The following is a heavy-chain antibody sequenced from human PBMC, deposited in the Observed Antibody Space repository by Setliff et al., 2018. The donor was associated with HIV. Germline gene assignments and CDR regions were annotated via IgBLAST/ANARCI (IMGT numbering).Heavy chain of an antibody. CDR3: AKGPNFEDAFDI. CDR2: LIPIVDIT. J-gene: IGHJ3*02. Sequence: ASVKVSCKASGGTFSTYAFSWVRQAPGQGLEWMGGLIPIVDITKSTQRFRDRVTFTADESTKTAQMELSGLTFEDTAVYYCAKGPNFEDAFDIWGQGTVVT. D-gene: IGHD2-8*01. V-gene: IGHV1-69*10. CDR1: GGTFSTYA.